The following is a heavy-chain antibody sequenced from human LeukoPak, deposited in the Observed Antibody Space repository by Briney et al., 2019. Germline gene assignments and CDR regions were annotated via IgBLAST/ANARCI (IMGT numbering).Heavy chain of an antibody. CDR3: AREYYDILTGYMYYYYYYMDV. CDR1: GFTFSSYS. CDR2: INSDGSST. J-gene: IGHJ6*03. Sequence: GGSLRLSCAASGFTFSSYSMNWVRQAPGKGLVWVSRINSDGSSTSYADSVKGRFTISRDNAKNTLYLQMNSLRAEDTAVYYCAREYYDILTGYMYYYYYYMDVWGKGTTVTISS. V-gene: IGHV3-74*01. D-gene: IGHD3-9*01.